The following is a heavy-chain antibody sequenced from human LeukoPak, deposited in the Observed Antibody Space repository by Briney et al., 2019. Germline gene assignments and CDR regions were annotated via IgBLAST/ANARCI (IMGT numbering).Heavy chain of an antibody. J-gene: IGHJ6*03. V-gene: IGHV3-30-3*01. Sequence: GGSLRLSCAASGFTFSSYAMHWVRQAPGKGLEWVAVISYDGSNKYYADSVKGRFTISRDNSKNTLYLQMNSLRAEDTAVYYCARGGGIYYYYYMDVWGKGTTVTVSS. D-gene: IGHD3-16*01. CDR1: GFTFSSYA. CDR2: ISYDGSNK. CDR3: ARGGGIYYYYYMDV.